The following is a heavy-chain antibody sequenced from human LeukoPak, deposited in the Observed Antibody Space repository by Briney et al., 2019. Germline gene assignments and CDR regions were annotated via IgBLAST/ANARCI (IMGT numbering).Heavy chain of an antibody. D-gene: IGHD3-10*01. J-gene: IGHJ4*02. V-gene: IGHV5-51*01. CDR3: ARPARSGSGSYYNVGYLDY. CDR1: GYSFTSYW. Sequence: GESLKISCKGSGYSFTSYWISWVRQIPGKGLEWMGIIYPGDSDTRYSPSFQGQVTISADKSISTAYLQWSSLKASDTAMYYCARPARSGSGSYYNVGYLDYWGQGTLVTVSS. CDR2: IYPGDSDT.